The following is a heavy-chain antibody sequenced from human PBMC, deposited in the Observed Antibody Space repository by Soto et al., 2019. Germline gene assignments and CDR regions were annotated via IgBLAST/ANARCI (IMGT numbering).Heavy chain of an antibody. Sequence: QVQLVQSGTEVKKPGASVKVSCKTSGYTFINFGIGWVRQAPGQGLEWLGWISPFNGHTHYPQKFQVRVSLTTGTSTSTALLELRSLTYDDTAVYYCAREPPRATAGLNYFDPWGQGTLVTVSS. D-gene: IGHD6-13*01. CDR1: GYTFINFG. CDR2: ISPFNGHT. CDR3: AREPPRATAGLNYFDP. J-gene: IGHJ5*02. V-gene: IGHV1-18*01.